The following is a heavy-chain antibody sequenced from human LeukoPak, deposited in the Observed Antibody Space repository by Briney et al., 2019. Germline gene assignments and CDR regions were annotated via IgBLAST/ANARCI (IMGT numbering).Heavy chain of an antibody. CDR2: IYNGGST. Sequence: SETLSLTCTVSGGSVSNYYWNWIRQPAGKGLEWIGRIYNGGSTNYNPSLESRVVISLDGYKNQFSLKLTSVTAADTAVYYCAKSISMDFEYWGQGTLVTVSS. CDR1: GGSVSNYY. J-gene: IGHJ4*02. CDR3: AKSISMDFEY. V-gene: IGHV4-4*07. D-gene: IGHD2/OR15-2a*01.